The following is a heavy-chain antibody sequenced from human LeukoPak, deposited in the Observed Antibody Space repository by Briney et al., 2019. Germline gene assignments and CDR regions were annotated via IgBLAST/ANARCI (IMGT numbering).Heavy chain of an antibody. CDR1: GFTFSNYA. Sequence: PGGSLRLSCAASGFTFSNYAMSWVRQAPGKGLEWVSAVSGRDTSTYYTDSVKGRFTIPRDNSKNTLYLQMNSLSAEDTAIYYCAKWGDYDVLTGYYDSDYWGQGTLVTVSS. J-gene: IGHJ4*02. V-gene: IGHV3-23*01. D-gene: IGHD3-9*01. CDR3: AKWGDYDVLTGYYDSDY. CDR2: VSGRDTST.